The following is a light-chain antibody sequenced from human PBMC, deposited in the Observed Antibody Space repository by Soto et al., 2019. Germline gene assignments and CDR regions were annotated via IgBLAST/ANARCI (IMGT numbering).Light chain of an antibody. CDR3: QSYDNSLSGFYV. J-gene: IGLJ1*01. V-gene: IGLV1-40*01. CDR1: SSNIGAGYD. Sequence: QSVLTQPPSVSGAPGQRVTISCTGSSSNIGAGYDVHWYQQIPGRAPKLLIYANSNRPSGVPDRFSGSRSGTSASLAITGLQAEYEADYSCQSYDNSLSGFYVFGTGTKLTVL. CDR2: ANS.